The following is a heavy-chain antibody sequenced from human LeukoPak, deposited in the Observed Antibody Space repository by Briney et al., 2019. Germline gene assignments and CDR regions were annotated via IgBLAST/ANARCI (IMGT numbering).Heavy chain of an antibody. D-gene: IGHD3-9*01. CDR3: ARGPPYYDILTGYHFYYYYYYMDV. CDR2: INHSGST. V-gene: IGHV4-34*01. J-gene: IGHJ6*03. Sequence: SETLSLTCAVYGGSFSGYYWSWIRQPPGKGLEWIGEINHSGSTNYNPSLKSRVTMSVDTSKNQFSPKLSSVTAADTAVYYCARGPPYYDILTGYHFYYYYYYMDVWGKGTTVTISS. CDR1: GGSFSGYY.